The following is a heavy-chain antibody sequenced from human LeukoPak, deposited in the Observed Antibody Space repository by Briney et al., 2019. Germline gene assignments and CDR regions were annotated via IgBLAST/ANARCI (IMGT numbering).Heavy chain of an antibody. Sequence: SETLSLTCAVYGGSFSGYYWSWIRQHPGKGLEWIGYIYYSGSTYYNPSLKSRVTISVDTSKNQFSLKLSSVTAADTAVYYCARRVGYNMNDAFDIWGQGTMVTVSS. CDR2: IYYSGST. J-gene: IGHJ3*02. V-gene: IGHV4-31*11. CDR3: ARRVGYNMNDAFDI. CDR1: GGSFSGYY. D-gene: IGHD5-24*01.